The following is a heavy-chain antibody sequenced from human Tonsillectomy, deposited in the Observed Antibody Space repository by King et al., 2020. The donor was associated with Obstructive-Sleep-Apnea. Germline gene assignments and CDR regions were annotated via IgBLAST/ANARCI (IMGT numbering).Heavy chain of an antibody. Sequence: QLVQSGAEVKKPGASVKVSCKASGDNFTRYHMHWVRQSPGQGLAWMGWINPNSGGTNEVQKFQSRVTMTRETSISTAYMELSRLRSDATALYYCARGGRYSGSYYSWYFDLWGRGTLVTVSS. D-gene: IGHD1-26*01. V-gene: IGHV1-2*02. CDR1: GDNFTRYH. CDR2: INPNSGGT. J-gene: IGHJ2*01. CDR3: ARGGRYSGSYYSWYFDL.